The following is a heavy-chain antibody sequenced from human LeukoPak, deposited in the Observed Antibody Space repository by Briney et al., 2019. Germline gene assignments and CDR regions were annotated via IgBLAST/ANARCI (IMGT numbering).Heavy chain of an antibody. CDR3: AKDLLYYYDSSGSPFDY. V-gene: IGHV3-23*01. J-gene: IGHJ4*02. D-gene: IGHD3-22*01. CDR1: GFTVSSNY. Sequence: GGSLRLSCAASGFTVSSNYMSWVRQAPGKGLEWVSVISGSGGSTYYADSVKGRFTISRDNSKNTLYLQMNSLRAEDTAVYYCAKDLLYYYDSSGSPFDYWGQGILVTVSS. CDR2: ISGSGGST.